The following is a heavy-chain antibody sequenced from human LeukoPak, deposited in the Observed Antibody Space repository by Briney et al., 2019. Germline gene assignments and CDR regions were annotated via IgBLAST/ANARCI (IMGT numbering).Heavy chain of an antibody. Sequence: ASVKVSCKASGYTFTTYFMHWVRQAPGQGLEWMGIINISSGTTTNAQKFQGRVTMTRDTSTGIVYMELSSLRSDDTAVYYCAREERAIAALGRGALDYWDQGTLVTVSS. J-gene: IGHJ4*02. CDR2: INISSGTT. D-gene: IGHD6-13*01. V-gene: IGHV1-46*01. CDR1: GYTFTTYF. CDR3: AREERAIAALGRGALDY.